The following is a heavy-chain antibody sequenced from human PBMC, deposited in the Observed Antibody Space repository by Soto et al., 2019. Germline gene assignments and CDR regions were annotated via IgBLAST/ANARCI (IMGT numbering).Heavy chain of an antibody. D-gene: IGHD2-15*01. V-gene: IGHV3-66*01. J-gene: IGHJ4*02. CDR2: IYSGVST. CDR1: GFTVSSNY. Sequence: EVQLVESGGGLVQPGGSLRLSCAASGFTVSSNYMNWVRQAPGKGLEWVSVIYSGVSTYYADSVKGRFTISRDNSKNTLHLRMNTLRAEDTAVYYCARGWSAHFDYWRQGTPVTVSS. CDR3: ARGWSAHFDY.